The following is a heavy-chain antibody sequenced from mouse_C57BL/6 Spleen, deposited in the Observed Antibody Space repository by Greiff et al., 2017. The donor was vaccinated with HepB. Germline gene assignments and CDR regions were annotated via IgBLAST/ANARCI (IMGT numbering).Heavy chain of an antibody. CDR1: GYTFTSYW. CDR3: AREGPSVKGWYFDV. J-gene: IGHJ1*03. Sequence: QVQLQQPGAELVKPGASVKMSCKASGYTFTSYWITWVKQRPGQGLEWIGDIYPGSGSTNYNEKFKSKATLTVDTSSSTAYMQLSSLTSEDSAVYYCAREGPSVKGWYFDVWGTGTTVTVSS. V-gene: IGHV1-55*01. D-gene: IGHD3-3*01. CDR2: IYPGSGST.